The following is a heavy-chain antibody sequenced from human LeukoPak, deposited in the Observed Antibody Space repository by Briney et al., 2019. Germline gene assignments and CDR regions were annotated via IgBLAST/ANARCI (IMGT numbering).Heavy chain of an antibody. J-gene: IGHJ6*02. CDR2: MNPNSGNT. V-gene: IGHV1-8*01. CDR1: GYTFTSYD. D-gene: IGHD2-2*01. Sequence: ASVKVSCKASGYTFTSYDINWVRQATGQGLEWMGWMNPNSGNTGYAQKFQGRVTMTRNTSISTAYMELSSLRSEDTAVYYCARGDIVVVPAAYYYYGMDVWGQGTTVTVSS. CDR3: ARGDIVVVPAAYYYYGMDV.